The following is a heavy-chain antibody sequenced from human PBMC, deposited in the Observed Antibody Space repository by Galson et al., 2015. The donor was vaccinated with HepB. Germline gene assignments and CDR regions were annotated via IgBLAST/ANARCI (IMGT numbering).Heavy chain of an antibody. CDR1: GFIFSNYW. J-gene: IGHJ3*01. CDR2: TNRDGRGQ. Sequence: SLRLSCAASGFIFSNYWLTWVRQAPGKGLECVASTNRDGRGQYYVDSVKGRFTISRDNAKNSMYLQMNSLRGEDTAVYFCARDPGWGAYDVWGQGTKVTVSS. CDR3: ARDPGWGAYDV. D-gene: IGHD6-19*01. V-gene: IGHV3-7*03.